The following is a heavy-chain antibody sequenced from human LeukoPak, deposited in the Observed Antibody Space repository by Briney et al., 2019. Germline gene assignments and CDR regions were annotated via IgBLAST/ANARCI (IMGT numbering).Heavy chain of an antibody. V-gene: IGHV4-31*03. CDR1: GGSISSGGYY. CDR3: AKAFIVVVVAATPYFDY. D-gene: IGHD2-15*01. CDR2: IYYSGRT. J-gene: IGHJ4*02. Sequence: SQTLSLTFTVSGGSISSGGYYWSWIRPHPGEGLEWIGYIYYSGRTYYHPSLKSRVTISVDTSKNQFSLKLSSVTAADTAVDYCAKAFIVVVVAATPYFDYWGQGALVSVSS.